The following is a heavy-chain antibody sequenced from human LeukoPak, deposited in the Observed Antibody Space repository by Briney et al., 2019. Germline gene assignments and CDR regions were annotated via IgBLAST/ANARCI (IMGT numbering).Heavy chain of an antibody. Sequence: ASVKASCKTSGYTFTSYNMHWVRQAPGQGLEWMGIINPSGGSTSYAQKFQGRVTMTRDTSTSTVYMELSSLRSEDTAVYYCARGDWIAAANYYYGMDVWGQGTTVTVSS. J-gene: IGHJ6*02. D-gene: IGHD6-13*01. CDR1: GYTFTSYN. CDR3: ARGDWIAAANYYYGMDV. CDR2: INPSGGST. V-gene: IGHV1-46*01.